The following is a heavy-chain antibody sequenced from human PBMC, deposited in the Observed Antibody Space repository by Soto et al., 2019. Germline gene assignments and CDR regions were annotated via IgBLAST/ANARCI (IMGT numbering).Heavy chain of an antibody. J-gene: IGHJ4*02. CDR2: ISSTTNYI. V-gene: IGHV3-21*01. CDR3: ARESEDLTSNFDY. Sequence: EVQLVESGGGLVKPGGPRSLSCAPSGFTFTRYSMTWAPQAPGKGLEWVSSISSTTNYIYYPNSMKGRFTVSRDNAKNAVYLEMNSLSAEDTAVYYCARESEDLTSNFDYWGQGTLVTVSS. CDR1: GFTFTRYS.